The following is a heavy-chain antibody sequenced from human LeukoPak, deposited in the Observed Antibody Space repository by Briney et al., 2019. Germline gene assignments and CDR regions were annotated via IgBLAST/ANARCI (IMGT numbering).Heavy chain of an antibody. Sequence: ASVKVSCKASGYTFTSYDISWVRQAPGQGLEWMGWISTYNNNTHYAQKLQGRVTMTTDTSTSTVYMELKSLRSDDTAVYYCARIQSRIIAARPGNPAFDYWGRGTLVTVSS. CDR3: ARIQSRIIAARPGNPAFDY. D-gene: IGHD6-6*01. CDR2: ISTYNNNT. J-gene: IGHJ4*02. CDR1: GYTFTSYD. V-gene: IGHV1-18*01.